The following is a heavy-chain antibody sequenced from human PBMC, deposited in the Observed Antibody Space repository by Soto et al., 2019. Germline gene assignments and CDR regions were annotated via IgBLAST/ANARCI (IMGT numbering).Heavy chain of an antibody. CDR1: GGSVSRVSYY. CDR3: ARVYSGSYGQND. D-gene: IGHD1-26*01. V-gene: IGHV4-61*03. Sequence: QVRLQESGPGVVRPSETLSLTCVVSGGSVSRVSYYWTWIRQPPGKGLEWIGHIFYSMKTTNYNPSLASRVSISVDTSQNLFSLRLTSVTAVDTAVYYCARVYSGSYGQNDWGQGTLVTVSS. CDR2: IFYSMKTT. J-gene: IGHJ1*01.